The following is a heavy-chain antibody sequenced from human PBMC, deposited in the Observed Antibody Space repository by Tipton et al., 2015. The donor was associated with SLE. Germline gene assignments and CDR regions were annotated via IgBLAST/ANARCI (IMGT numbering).Heavy chain of an antibody. J-gene: IGHJ3*02. Sequence: SLRLSCAASGFTFTSYSMTWVRQAPGKGLEWVSSISSSGSYIYYTDSPKGRFTISRDNSKNTLYLQMNSLRAEDTAVYYCAGIFAGYCSSTSCFDAFDIWGQGTMVTVSS. D-gene: IGHD2-2*01. CDR1: GFTFTSYS. CDR2: ISSSGSYI. CDR3: AGIFAGYCSSTSCFDAFDI. V-gene: IGHV3-21*01.